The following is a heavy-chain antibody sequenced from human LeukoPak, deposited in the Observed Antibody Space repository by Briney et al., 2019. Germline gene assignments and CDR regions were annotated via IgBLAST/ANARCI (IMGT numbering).Heavy chain of an antibody. V-gene: IGHV4-39*07. Sequence: TSETLSLTCTVSGGSISSSSYYWGWIRQPPGKGLEWIGSIYYSGSTYYNPSLKSRVTISVDTSKNQFSLKLSSVPAADTAVYYCAQEGAGILDFDYWGQGTLVTVSS. J-gene: IGHJ4*02. CDR1: GGSISSSSYY. CDR3: AQEGAGILDFDY. D-gene: IGHD2/OR15-2a*01. CDR2: IYYSGST.